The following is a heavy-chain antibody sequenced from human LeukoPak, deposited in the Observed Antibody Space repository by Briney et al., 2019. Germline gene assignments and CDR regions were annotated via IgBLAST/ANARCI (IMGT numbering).Heavy chain of an antibody. J-gene: IGHJ5*02. CDR2: IIPIFGTA. CDR3: ARVGRWGGKNWFDP. V-gene: IGHV1-69*13. Sequence: SVKVSCKAFGGTLSSYAISWVRQAPGQGLEWMGGIIPIFGTANYAQKFQGRVTITADESTSTAYMELSSLRSEDTAVYYCARVGRWGGKNWFDPWGQGTLVTVSS. D-gene: IGHD1-1*01. CDR1: GGTLSSYA.